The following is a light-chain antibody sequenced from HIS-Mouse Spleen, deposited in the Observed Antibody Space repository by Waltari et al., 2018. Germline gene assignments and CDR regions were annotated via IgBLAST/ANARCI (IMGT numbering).Light chain of an antibody. CDR3: SSYTSSSTLV. Sequence: QSALTQPASVSGSPGQSITISCTGTSSDVGGYHYVSWYQQHPAKAPKLMIYDVSNRPSGVSNRFSGSKSGNTASLTISGLQAEDEADYYCSSYTSSSTLVFGTGTKVTVL. CDR2: DVS. V-gene: IGLV2-14*03. J-gene: IGLJ1*01. CDR1: SSDVGGYHY.